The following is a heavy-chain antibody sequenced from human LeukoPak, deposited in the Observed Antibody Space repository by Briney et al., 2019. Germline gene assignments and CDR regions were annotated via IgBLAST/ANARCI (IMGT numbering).Heavy chain of an antibody. CDR1: GFTFSSYS. CDR2: ISSSSSCI. Sequence: GGSLRLSRAASGFTFSSYSMNWVRQAPGKGLEWVSSISSSSSCIYYADSVKGRFTISRDNAKNSLYLQMNSLRAEDTAVYYCARDRLRGDSSSGNWFDPWGQGTLVTVSS. V-gene: IGHV3-21*01. J-gene: IGHJ5*02. CDR3: ARDRLRGDSSSGNWFDP. D-gene: IGHD6-13*01.